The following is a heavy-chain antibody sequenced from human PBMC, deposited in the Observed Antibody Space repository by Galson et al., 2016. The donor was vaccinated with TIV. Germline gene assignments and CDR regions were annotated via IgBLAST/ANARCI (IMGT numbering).Heavy chain of an antibody. Sequence: SLRLSCAASGFTFSRYGIHWVRQAPGKGLEWVAVISNDGSNKYYADSVKGRFTISRDNSKDTLYLQMNNLRAEDTAVYYCAKIYYQFLLSDAFDIWGQGTMVTVSS. CDR3: AKIYYQFLLSDAFDI. V-gene: IGHV3-30*18. D-gene: IGHD3-10*01. CDR1: GFTFSRYG. CDR2: ISNDGSNK. J-gene: IGHJ3*02.